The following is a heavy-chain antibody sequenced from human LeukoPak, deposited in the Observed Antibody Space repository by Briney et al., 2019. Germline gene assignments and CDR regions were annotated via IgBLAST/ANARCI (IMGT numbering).Heavy chain of an antibody. CDR2: IKQDGSEK. Sequence: GGSLRLSCAASGFTFSSYWMSWVRQAPAKGLGWVANIKQDGSEKYYVDSVKGRFTISRDNAKNSLYLQMDSLRADDTAGYYCARDTPMVRGVIITEIVYYFDYWGQGTLVTVSS. CDR3: ARDTPMVRGVIITEIVYYFDY. D-gene: IGHD3-10*01. J-gene: IGHJ4*02. CDR1: GFTFSSYW. V-gene: IGHV3-7*01.